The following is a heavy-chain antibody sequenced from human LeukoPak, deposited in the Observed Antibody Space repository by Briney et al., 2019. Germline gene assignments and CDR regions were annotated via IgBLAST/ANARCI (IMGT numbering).Heavy chain of an antibody. J-gene: IGHJ4*02. D-gene: IGHD3-22*01. CDR1: GGSISNYY. CDR3: ARGTYGSSDYFTIDY. V-gene: IGHV4-4*07. CDR2: IYGSGSP. Sequence: SETLSLTCTVSGGSISNYYWNWIRQPAGKGLEWIGRIYGSGSPNYNPSLNSRITISLDKSKNQFALELSSVTAADTAVYYCARGTYGSSDYFTIDYWGQGTLVTVSS.